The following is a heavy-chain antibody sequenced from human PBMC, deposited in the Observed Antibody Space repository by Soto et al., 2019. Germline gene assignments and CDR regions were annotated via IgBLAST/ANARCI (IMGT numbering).Heavy chain of an antibody. V-gene: IGHV3-23*01. D-gene: IGHD3-10*01. J-gene: IGHJ4*02. Sequence: GGSLRLSCAASGFTFSSYAMSWVRQAPGKGLEWVSGISDSGGSTYYADSVKGRFTIFRDNSKNTLYLQMNSLRAEDTAVYYCAKNQRYELSGNYYFFVDYWGQGTLVTVSS. CDR3: AKNQRYELSGNYYFFVDY. CDR2: ISDSGGST. CDR1: GFTFSSYA.